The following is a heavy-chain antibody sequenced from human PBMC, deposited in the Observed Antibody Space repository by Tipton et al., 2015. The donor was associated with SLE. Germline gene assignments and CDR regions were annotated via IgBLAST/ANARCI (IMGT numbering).Heavy chain of an antibody. J-gene: IGHJ4*02. CDR1: GDSISSSYYY. D-gene: IGHD5-12*01. CDR3: ATDSTTWLRFDY. V-gene: IGHV4-39*02. Sequence: TLSLTCTVSGDSISSSYYYWGWIRQPPGKGLEWIGHIYYSGSTYYIPSLKSRVAISIDTSKNHFSLMMTSVTAADTAVYYCATDSTTWLRFDYWGPGTLVAVSS. CDR2: IYYSGST.